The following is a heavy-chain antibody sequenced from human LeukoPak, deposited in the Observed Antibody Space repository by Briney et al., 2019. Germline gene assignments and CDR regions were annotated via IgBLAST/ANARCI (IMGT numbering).Heavy chain of an antibody. D-gene: IGHD1-26*01. CDR3: TTGPPYSGSYYWVNYYYCYYMDV. V-gene: IGHV3-15*01. CDR2: IKSKTDGGTT. Sequence: GGSLRLSCAASGFTFSNAWMSWVRQAPGKGLEWVGRIKSKTDGGTTDYAAPVKGRFTISRDDSKNTLYLQMNSLKTEDTAVYYCTTGPPYSGSYYWVNYYYCYYMDVWGKGTTVTVSS. J-gene: IGHJ6*03. CDR1: GFTFSNAW.